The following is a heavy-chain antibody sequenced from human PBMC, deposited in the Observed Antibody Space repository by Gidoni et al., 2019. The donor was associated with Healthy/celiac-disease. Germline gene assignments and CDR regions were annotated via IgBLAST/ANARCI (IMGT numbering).Heavy chain of an antibody. D-gene: IGHD1-7*01. CDR1: GFTFGDYA. V-gene: IGHV3-49*05. CDR3: TRSRSANFRDAFDI. J-gene: IGHJ3*02. CDR2: IRSKAYGGTT. Sequence: EVQLVESGGGLVKPGRSLRLSCTASGFTFGDYAMSWFRQAPGKGQEWLGFIRSKAYGGTTEYAASVKGRFTISRDDSKSIAYLQMNSLKTEDTAVYYCTRSRSANFRDAFDIWGQGTMVTVSS.